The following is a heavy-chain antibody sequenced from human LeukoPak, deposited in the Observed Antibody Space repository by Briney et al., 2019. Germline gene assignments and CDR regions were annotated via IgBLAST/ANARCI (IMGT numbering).Heavy chain of an antibody. CDR2: TKQDGSET. J-gene: IGHJ4*02. CDR1: GFTFSTSW. V-gene: IGHV3-7*01. Sequence: PGGSLRLSCAVSGFTFSTSWMSWVRKAPGKGLEWVAKTKQDGSETQYVDSVKGRFTISRDNAKNSLNLQMSRLRAEDTAVYHCARGGWTPDYWGPGTLVTVSS. D-gene: IGHD2-15*01. CDR3: ARGGWTPDY.